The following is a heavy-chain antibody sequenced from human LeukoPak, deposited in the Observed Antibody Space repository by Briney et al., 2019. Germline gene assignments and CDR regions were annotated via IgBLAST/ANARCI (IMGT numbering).Heavy chain of an antibody. V-gene: IGHV4-34*01. J-gene: IGHJ4*02. CDR1: GFTFSSYE. CDR2: INHSGST. Sequence: GSLRLSCAASGFTFSSYEMNWVRQAPGKGLEWIGEINHSGSTNYNPSLKSRVTISVDTSKNQFSLKLSSVTAADTAVYYCARRRYFRHGSGSYYKIYYFDYWGQGTLVTVSS. CDR3: ARRRYFRHGSGSYYKIYYFDY. D-gene: IGHD3-10*01.